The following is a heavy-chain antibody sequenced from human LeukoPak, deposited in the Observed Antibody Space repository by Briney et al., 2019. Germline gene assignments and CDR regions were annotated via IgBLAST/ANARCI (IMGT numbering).Heavy chain of an antibody. CDR1: GGSISSGDYY. J-gene: IGHJ4*02. D-gene: IGHD2-15*01. Sequence: SETLSLTCTVSGGSISSGDYYWSWIRQPPGKGLEWVVYIYYSGSTYYNPSLKSRVTISVDTSKNQFSLKLSSVTAADTAVYYCARVDVVGEYYFDYWGQGTLVTVSS. CDR2: IYYSGST. V-gene: IGHV4-30-4*01. CDR3: ARVDVVGEYYFDY.